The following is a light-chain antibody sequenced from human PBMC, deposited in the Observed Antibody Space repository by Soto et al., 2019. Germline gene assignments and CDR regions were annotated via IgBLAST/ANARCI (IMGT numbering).Light chain of an antibody. Sequence: EIVLTQSPGTLSMSPGERATPSCRASQSVSSSYLAWYQQKPGQAPRLLIYGASSRATGIPDRFSGSGSGTDFTLTISRLEPEDFAVYYCQQYGISSITFGQGTRLEVK. V-gene: IGKV3-20*01. CDR3: QQYGISSIT. J-gene: IGKJ5*01. CDR1: QSVSSSY. CDR2: GAS.